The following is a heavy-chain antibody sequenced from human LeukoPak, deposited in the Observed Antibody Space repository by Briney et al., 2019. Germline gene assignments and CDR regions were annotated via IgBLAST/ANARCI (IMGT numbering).Heavy chain of an antibody. CDR1: GYTFTSYG. CDR3: AIFREYYYDSSGYGVGAFDI. CDR2: ISAYNGNT. V-gene: IGHV1-18*01. Sequence: ASVKVSCKDSGYTFTSYGISWVRQAPGQGLEWMGWISAYNGNTNYAQTLQGRVTMTTDTSTSTAYMELRSLRSDDTAVYYCAIFREYYYDSSGYGVGAFDIWGQGTMVTVSS. J-gene: IGHJ3*02. D-gene: IGHD3-22*01.